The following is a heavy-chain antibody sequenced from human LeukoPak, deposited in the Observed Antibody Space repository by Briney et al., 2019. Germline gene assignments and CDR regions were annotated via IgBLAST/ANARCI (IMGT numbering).Heavy chain of an antibody. CDR2: INPSGGSA. Sequence: GASVKVSCKASRYTFTSYYMHWVRQAPGQGLEWMGIINPSGGSASYAQKFQGRVTMTRDMSTSTVYMELSSLTSEDTAVYYCARAGGDTYGIPHFDYWGQGTLVTVSS. CDR3: ARAGGDTYGIPHFDY. J-gene: IGHJ4*02. V-gene: IGHV1-46*01. CDR1: RYTFTSYY. D-gene: IGHD5-18*01.